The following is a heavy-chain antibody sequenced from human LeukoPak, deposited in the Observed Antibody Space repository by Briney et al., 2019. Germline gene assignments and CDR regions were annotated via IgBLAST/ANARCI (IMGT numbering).Heavy chain of an antibody. J-gene: IGHJ4*02. CDR2: ISYDGSNK. V-gene: IGHV3-30*04. Sequence: PGGSLRLSCADSGFTFSSYAMHWVRQAPGKGLEGVGVISYDGSNKYYADPVKGRFTTSRDNSKTTLSLQMNSLRAEAPAVYYCSSELGGGGNYYDCCGYYYLRGIDYWGQGTLVTVSS. CDR3: SSELGGGGNYYDCCGYYYLRGIDY. CDR1: GFTFSSYA. D-gene: IGHD3-22*01.